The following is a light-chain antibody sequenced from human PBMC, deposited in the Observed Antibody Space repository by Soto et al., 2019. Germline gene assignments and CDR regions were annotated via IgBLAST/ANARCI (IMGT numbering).Light chain of an antibody. CDR2: GAS. J-gene: IGKJ1*01. Sequence: DVQMTQSPSSLSASVGDRVTITCRASQGISNSLAWYQQRPGRVPKLLIYGASNLQSEVPSRFSGSGSGTDFTLTISSLQHEDVATYYCQKYDSADRTLGQGTKVDIK. V-gene: IGKV1-27*01. CDR3: QKYDSADRT. CDR1: QGISNS.